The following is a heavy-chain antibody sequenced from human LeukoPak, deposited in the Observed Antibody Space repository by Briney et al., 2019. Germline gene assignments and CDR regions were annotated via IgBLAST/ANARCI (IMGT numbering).Heavy chain of an antibody. CDR3: ARGHGYCSSTSCLNWFDP. D-gene: IGHD2-2*01. CDR1: GVSISSGSYY. Sequence: SETLSLTCTVSGVSISSGSYYWSWIRQLAGKGLEWIGRIYTSGSTNYNPSLKSRVTISVDTSKNQFSLKLSSVTAADTAVYYCARGHGYCSSTSCLNWFDPWGQGTLVTVSS. J-gene: IGHJ5*02. V-gene: IGHV4-61*02. CDR2: IYTSGST.